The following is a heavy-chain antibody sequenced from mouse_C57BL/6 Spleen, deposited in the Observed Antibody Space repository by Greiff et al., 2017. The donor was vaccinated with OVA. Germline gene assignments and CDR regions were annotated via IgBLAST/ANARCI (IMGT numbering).Heavy chain of an antibody. V-gene: IGHV3-6*01. CDR3: ARLGPWFAY. CDR1: GYSITSGYY. Sequence: EVKLEESGPGLVKPSQSLSLTCSVTGYSITSGYYWNWIRQFPGNKLEWMGYISYDGSNNYNPSLKNRISITRDPSKNQFFLKLNSVTTEDTATYYCARLGPWFAYWGQGTLVTVSA. CDR2: ISYDGSN. D-gene: IGHD4-1*01. J-gene: IGHJ3*01.